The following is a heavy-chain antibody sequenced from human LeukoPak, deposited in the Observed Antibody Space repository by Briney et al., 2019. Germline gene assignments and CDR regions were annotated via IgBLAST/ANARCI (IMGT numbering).Heavy chain of an antibody. V-gene: IGHV4-39*07. J-gene: IGHJ3*02. CDR3: ARANYYDNSGYSRGAFDI. D-gene: IGHD3-22*01. CDR2: IFHSGST. CDR1: GGSISSSSYY. Sequence: PSETLSLTCTVSGGSISSSSYYWGWIRQPPGKGLEWIGSIFHSGSTYYNPSLKSRVTISVDTSKNQFSLKLSSVTAADTALYYCARANYYDNSGYSRGAFDIWGQGTMVTVSS.